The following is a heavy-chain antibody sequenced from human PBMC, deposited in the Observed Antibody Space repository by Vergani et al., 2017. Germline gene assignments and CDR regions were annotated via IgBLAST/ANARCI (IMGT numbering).Heavy chain of an antibody. D-gene: IGHD4/OR15-4a*01. CDR1: GFTFTSSA. Sequence: QMQLVQSGPEVKKPGTSVKVSCKASGFTFTSSAVQWVRQARGQRLEWIGWIVVGSGNTNYAQKFQERVTITRDMSTSTAYMELSSLRSEDTAVYYCARAEGLYDYFDYWGQGTLVTVSS. V-gene: IGHV1-58*01. CDR2: IVVGSGNT. CDR3: ARAEGLYDYFDY. J-gene: IGHJ4*02.